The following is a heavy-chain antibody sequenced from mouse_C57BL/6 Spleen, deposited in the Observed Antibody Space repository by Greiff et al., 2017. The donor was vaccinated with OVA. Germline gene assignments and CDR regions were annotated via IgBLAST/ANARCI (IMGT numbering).Heavy chain of an antibody. V-gene: IGHV1-4*01. J-gene: IGHJ1*03. CDR2: INPSSGYT. CDR3: ARDGANYWYFDV. CDR1: GYTFTSYT. Sequence: QVHVKQSGAELARPGASVKMSCKASGYTFTSYTMHWVKQRPGQGLEWIGYINPSSGYTKYNQKFKDKATLTADKSSSTAYMQLSSLTSEDSAVYYCARDGANYWYFDVWGTGTTVTVSS. D-gene: IGHD1-1*01.